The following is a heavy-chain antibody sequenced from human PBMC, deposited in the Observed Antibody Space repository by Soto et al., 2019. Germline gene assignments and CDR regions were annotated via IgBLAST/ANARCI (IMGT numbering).Heavy chain of an antibody. Sequence: GGSLRLSCAASGFTFSSYAISWVRQAPGKGLEWVSGISGSGGSTYYADSVKGRFTISRDNSKNTLYLQMNSLRAEDTAVYYCAKGDEYIVGATFPYWGQGTLVTVSS. CDR2: ISGSGGST. J-gene: IGHJ4*02. V-gene: IGHV3-23*01. CDR3: AKGDEYIVGATFPY. D-gene: IGHD1-26*01. CDR1: GFTFSSYA.